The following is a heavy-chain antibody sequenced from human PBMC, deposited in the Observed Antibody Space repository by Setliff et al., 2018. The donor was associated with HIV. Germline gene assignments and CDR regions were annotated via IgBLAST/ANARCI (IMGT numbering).Heavy chain of an antibody. CDR3: ARDSPLDYGDYCFDY. CDR1: GGSISRYY. CDR2: IYTSGTT. D-gene: IGHD4-17*01. V-gene: IGHV4-4*07. J-gene: IGHJ4*02. Sequence: PSETLSLTCTVSGGSISRYYWSWIRQPAGKRLEWIGRIYTSGTTNYNASLKSRVTMSVDMSKNQFSLKVNSVTAADTAVYNCARDSPLDYGDYCFDYWGRGTLVTVSS.